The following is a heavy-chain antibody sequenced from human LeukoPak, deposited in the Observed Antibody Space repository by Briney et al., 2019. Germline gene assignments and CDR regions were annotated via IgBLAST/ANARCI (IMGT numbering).Heavy chain of an antibody. J-gene: IGHJ4*02. V-gene: IGHV4-34*01. CDR2: INQSGNT. CDR3: ARGVEWPKMIDY. CDR1: GGSFSSYY. Sequence: SETLSLTCAVYGGSFSSYYWSWIRQPPGKGLEWIGEINQSGNTNYNPSLNSRVTISVDTSKNQFSLKLSSVTAADTAVYYCARGVEWPKMIDYWGQGTLVTVSS. D-gene: IGHD3-3*01.